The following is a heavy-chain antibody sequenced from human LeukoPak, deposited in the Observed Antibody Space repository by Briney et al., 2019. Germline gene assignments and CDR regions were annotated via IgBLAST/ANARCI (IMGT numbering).Heavy chain of an antibody. D-gene: IGHD5-18*01. CDR3: ARHIGTREGYSYGQFDY. CDR2: IYYSGST. Sequence: SETLSLTCTVSGGSISSSSYYWGWIRQPPGKGLEWIGSIYYSGSTYYNPSLKSRVTISVDTSKNQFSLKLSSVTAADTAVYYCARHIGTREGYSYGQFDYWGQGTLVTVSS. J-gene: IGHJ4*02. V-gene: IGHV4-39*01. CDR1: GGSISSSSYY.